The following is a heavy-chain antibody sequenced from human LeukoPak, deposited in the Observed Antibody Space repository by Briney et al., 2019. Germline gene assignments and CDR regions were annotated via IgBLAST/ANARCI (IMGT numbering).Heavy chain of an antibody. V-gene: IGHV1-18*01. Sequence: ASVKVSCKASGYTFISYGMSWVRQAPGQGLEWMGWISAYNGNTNYTQKLQGKVTMTTDTSTSTAYMELRSLRSDDTAVYYCAGGPTRLRFLEWLPGPVDYWGQGTLVTVSS. J-gene: IGHJ4*02. CDR1: GYTFISYG. D-gene: IGHD3-3*01. CDR3: AGGPTRLRFLEWLPGPVDY. CDR2: ISAYNGNT.